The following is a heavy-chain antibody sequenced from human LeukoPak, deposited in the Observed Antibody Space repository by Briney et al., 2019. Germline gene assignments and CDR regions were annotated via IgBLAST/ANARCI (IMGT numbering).Heavy chain of an antibody. CDR1: GGSITNNY. CDR2: THDSGNS. J-gene: IGHJ4*02. CDR3: ARDRSAAPADY. Sequence: SETLSLTCTVSGGSITNNYWAWIRQPPGKGLEWIGLTHDSGNSNYNPSLRSRVTISIDTSKNQFSLKLTSVTAADTAVYYCARDRSAAPADYWGQGTLVTVSS. V-gene: IGHV4-59*13. D-gene: IGHD6-13*01.